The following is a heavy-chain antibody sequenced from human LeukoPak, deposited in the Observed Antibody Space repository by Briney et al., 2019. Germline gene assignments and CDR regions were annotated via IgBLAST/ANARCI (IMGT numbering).Heavy chain of an antibody. CDR2: ISYDGGNQ. D-gene: IGHD2-15*01. V-gene: IGHV3-30*18. Sequence: GRSLRLSCAASGFTFSVYGMHWVRQAPREELEWVSLISYDGGNQYYADSVKGRVTISRDNSKNTLFLQVNSLRAEDTAVYYCAKEAPLGYCTGGSCYSGSYFDYWGQGTLVTVSS. J-gene: IGHJ4*02. CDR1: GFTFSVYG. CDR3: AKEAPLGYCTGGSCYSGSYFDY.